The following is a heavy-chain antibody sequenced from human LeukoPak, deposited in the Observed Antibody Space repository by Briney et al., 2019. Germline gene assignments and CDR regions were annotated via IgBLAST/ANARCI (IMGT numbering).Heavy chain of an antibody. V-gene: IGHV1-18*01. J-gene: IGHJ6*02. Sequence: ASVKVSCKASGYTFTSYGISWVRQAPGQGLEWMGWINAYNGNTNYAQKLQGRVTMTTDTSTSTAYMELRSLRSDDTAVYYCARMRERSEGYYYYGMDVWGQGTTVTVSS. CDR1: GYTFTSYG. CDR2: INAYNGNT. D-gene: IGHD1-26*01. CDR3: ARMRERSEGYYYYGMDV.